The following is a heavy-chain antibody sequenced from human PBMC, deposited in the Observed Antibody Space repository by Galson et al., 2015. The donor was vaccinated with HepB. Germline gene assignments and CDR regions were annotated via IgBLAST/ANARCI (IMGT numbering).Heavy chain of an antibody. J-gene: IGHJ5*02. D-gene: IGHD6-19*01. CDR2: IYYGGST. V-gene: IGHV4-39*01. CDR1: GGSISSSNYY. Sequence: SEPLSLTCTVSGGSISSSNYYWGWIRQPPGRGLEWIGSIYYGGSTYYNPSLQSRVTISVDTSKNQFSLKLSSVTAADTAVYYCARLGSSGWYVGWFDPWGQGTLVTVSS. CDR3: ARLGSSGWYVGWFDP.